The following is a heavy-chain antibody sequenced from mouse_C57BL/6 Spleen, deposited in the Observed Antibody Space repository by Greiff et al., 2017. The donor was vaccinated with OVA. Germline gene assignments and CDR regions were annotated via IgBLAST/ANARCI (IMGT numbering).Heavy chain of an antibody. CDR3: TRGLYYGSSYGWYFDV. D-gene: IGHD1-1*01. J-gene: IGHJ1*03. V-gene: IGHV1-15*01. CDR2: IDPETGGT. CDR1: GYTFTDYE. Sequence: QVQLKQSGAELVRPGASVTLSCKASGYTFTDYEMHWVKQTPVHGLEWIGAIDPETGGTAYNQKFKGKAILTADKSSSTAYMELRSLTSEDSAVYYCTRGLYYGSSYGWYFDVWGTGTTVTVSS.